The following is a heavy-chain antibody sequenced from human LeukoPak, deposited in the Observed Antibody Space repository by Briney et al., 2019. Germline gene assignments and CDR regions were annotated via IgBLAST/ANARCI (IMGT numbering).Heavy chain of an antibody. CDR2: ISSSSTTI. D-gene: IGHD1-7*01. CDR1: GFTFSSYS. Sequence: GGSLRLSCAASGFTFSSYSMNWVRQAPGKGLEWVSYISSSSTTIYYAHSVKGRFTISRDNAKNSLNLQMNSLRAEDTAVYYCAKSRRTTGDAFDIWGQGTMVTVSS. J-gene: IGHJ3*02. V-gene: IGHV3-48*01. CDR3: AKSRRTTGDAFDI.